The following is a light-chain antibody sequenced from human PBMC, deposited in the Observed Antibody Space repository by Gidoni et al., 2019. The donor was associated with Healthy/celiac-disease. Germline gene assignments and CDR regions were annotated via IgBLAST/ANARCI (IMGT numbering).Light chain of an antibody. CDR1: QGVSSY. CDR2: DAS. Sequence: EIVLTQSPAPLSLSPGDRATLSCRASQGVSSYLACYQQKPGEAPRLLIYDASNRATVSPARFSGSGSGTDVTITISSLEPEDVSVDYCQQRSNWPLITFGQGTRLEIK. V-gene: IGKV3-11*01. J-gene: IGKJ5*01. CDR3: QQRSNWPLIT.